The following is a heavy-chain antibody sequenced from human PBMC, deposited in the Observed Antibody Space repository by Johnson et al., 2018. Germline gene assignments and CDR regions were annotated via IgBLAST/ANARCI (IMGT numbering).Heavy chain of an antibody. V-gene: IGHV3-9*01. J-gene: IGHJ6*02. CDR2: ISWNSGSI. CDR3: VKDGYCSGTSCYKGDYYYYGMDV. CDR1: GFTFSNYA. D-gene: IGHD2-2*02. Sequence: VQLLQSGGGVVQPGRSLGLSCAASGFTFSNYAMDWVRQAPGKGLEWVSGISWNSGSIGYADSVKGRFTISRDNAKDSLYLQMNSLRVEDTALYYCVKDGYCSGTSCYKGDYYYYGMDVWGQGTTGTVSS.